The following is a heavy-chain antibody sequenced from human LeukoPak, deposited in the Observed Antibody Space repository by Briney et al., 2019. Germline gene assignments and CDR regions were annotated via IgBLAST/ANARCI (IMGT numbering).Heavy chain of an antibody. D-gene: IGHD4/OR15-4a*01. CDR1: GFTFSSNA. CDR2: IGGSGGST. Sequence: GGSLRLSCAASGFTFSSNAMTWVRQAPGKGLEWVSGIGGSGGSTYFADSVKGWFTISRDNSKNTLYLQMNSLRAEDTAVYYCAKDVTLTDAPRYFDYWGQGTLVTVSS. V-gene: IGHV3-23*01. J-gene: IGHJ4*02. CDR3: AKDVTLTDAPRYFDY.